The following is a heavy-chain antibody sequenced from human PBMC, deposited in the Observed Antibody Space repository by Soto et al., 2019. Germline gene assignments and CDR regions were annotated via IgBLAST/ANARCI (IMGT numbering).Heavy chain of an antibody. J-gene: IGHJ4*02. CDR2: IYHSGST. D-gene: IGHD1-1*01. Sequence: QVQLQESGPGLVKPSGTLSLTCAVSGGSISSCNWWSWVRQPPGKGLEWIGEIYHSGSTNYNPSIKSRVTVSVDKSKNQLSLQRSSVTAADTAVYYCASLTTGTPSRDYWGQGTLVTVAS. V-gene: IGHV4-4*02. CDR3: ASLTTGTPSRDY. CDR1: GGSISSCNW.